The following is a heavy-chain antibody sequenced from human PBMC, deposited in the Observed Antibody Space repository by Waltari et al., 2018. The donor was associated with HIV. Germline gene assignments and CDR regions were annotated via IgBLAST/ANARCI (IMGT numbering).Heavy chain of an antibody. CDR1: GGSISSGGYY. V-gene: IGHV4-31*03. CDR3: ARQRPLRGSSYYYYGMDV. J-gene: IGHJ6*02. CDR2: IYYSGST. Sequence: QVQLQESGPGLVKPSQTLSLTCTVSGGSISSGGYYWSWLRQPPGEGLEWIGYIYYSGSTYYNPSLKSRVTISVDTSKNQFSLKLSSVTAADTAVYYCARQRPLRGSSYYYYGMDVWGQGTTVTVSS. D-gene: IGHD6-25*01.